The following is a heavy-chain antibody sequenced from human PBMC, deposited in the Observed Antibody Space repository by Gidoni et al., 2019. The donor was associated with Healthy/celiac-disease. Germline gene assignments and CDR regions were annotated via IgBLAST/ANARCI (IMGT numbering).Heavy chain of an antibody. J-gene: IGHJ6*02. CDR3: ARDMEWFGEFNRGYYYGMDV. V-gene: IGHV3-21*01. CDR2: ISSSSSYI. D-gene: IGHD3-10*01. Sequence: EVQLVESGGGLVKPGGSLRLSCAASGFTFSSYSMNWVRQAPGNGLEWVSSISSSSSYIYYADSVKGRFTISRDNAKNSLYLQMNSLRAEDTAVYYCARDMEWFGEFNRGYYYGMDVWGQGTTVTVSS. CDR1: GFTFSSYS.